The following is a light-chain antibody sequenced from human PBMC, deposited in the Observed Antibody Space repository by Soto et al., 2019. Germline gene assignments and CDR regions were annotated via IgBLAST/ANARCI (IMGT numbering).Light chain of an antibody. CDR3: QQRCNWQIT. CDR2: DAS. V-gene: IGKV3-11*01. Sequence: DTVLTRSPATLSLSPGESSTLSCMASQSVSTYLAWYQQKPGQAPRLLIYDASNRVTGIPARFRGSGSGTDFTLTISSLAPDDFAVYFCQQRCNWQITFGQGARLEIK. CDR1: QSVSTY. J-gene: IGKJ5*01.